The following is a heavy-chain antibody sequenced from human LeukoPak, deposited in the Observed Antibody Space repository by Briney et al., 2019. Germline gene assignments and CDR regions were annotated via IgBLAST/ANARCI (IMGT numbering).Heavy chain of an antibody. J-gene: IGHJ6*03. Sequence: PGGSLRLSCAASGFTFSSYSMDWVRNAPGKGLKWVSSISSSSSFIYYADSVKGRFTISRDNAKNSLYLQMNSLRAEDTAVYYCAKSFLELEAYDYYMDVWGKGPTVTVSS. CDR1: GFTFSSYS. V-gene: IGHV3-21*01. CDR2: ISSSSSFI. D-gene: IGHD1-7*01. CDR3: AKSFLELEAYDYYMDV.